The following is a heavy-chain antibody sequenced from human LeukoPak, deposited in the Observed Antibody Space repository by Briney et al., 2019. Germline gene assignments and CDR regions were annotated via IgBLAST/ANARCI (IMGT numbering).Heavy chain of an antibody. V-gene: IGHV4-34*01. CDR2: INHSGST. CDR3: ARGLNYYDSSGYYYYFDY. J-gene: IGHJ4*02. CDR1: GGSFSGYY. Sequence: SETLSLTCAAYGGSFSGYYWSWIRQPPGKGLEWIGEINHSGSTNYNPSLKSRVTISADTSKNQFSLKLSSVTAADTAVYYCARGLNYYDSSGYYYYFDYWGQGTLVTVSS. D-gene: IGHD3-22*01.